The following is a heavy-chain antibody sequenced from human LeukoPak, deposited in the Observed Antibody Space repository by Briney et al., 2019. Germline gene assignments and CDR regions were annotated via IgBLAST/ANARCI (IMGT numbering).Heavy chain of an antibody. CDR2: ISISSNYI. J-gene: IGHJ5*02. CDR3: AKDDNYIRFLS. V-gene: IGHV3-21*04. CDR1: GFTFSRYS. D-gene: IGHD3-16*01. Sequence: PGGSLRLSCAASGFTFSRYSMNWVRQAPGKGLEWVSSISISSNYIYYADSVKGRFTISRDNAKNSLYLQMNSLRAEDTAVYYCAKDDNYIRFLSWGQGTLVTVSS.